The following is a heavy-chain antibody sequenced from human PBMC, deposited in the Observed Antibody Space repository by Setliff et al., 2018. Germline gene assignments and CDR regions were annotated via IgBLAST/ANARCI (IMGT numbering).Heavy chain of an antibody. J-gene: IGHJ3*02. CDR1: GGSIRNTSYH. D-gene: IGHD2-15*01. Sequence: PSETLSLTCSVSGGSIRNTSYHWGWIRQPPGKGLEWIANIYYSGNTYYNPSLESRLSMSADMSKNQLPLRLRSVIAADTAVYYCARIPSVRNIASRAFDIWGQGTMVTVSS. CDR2: IYYSGNT. CDR3: ARIPSVRNIASRAFDI. V-gene: IGHV4-39*06.